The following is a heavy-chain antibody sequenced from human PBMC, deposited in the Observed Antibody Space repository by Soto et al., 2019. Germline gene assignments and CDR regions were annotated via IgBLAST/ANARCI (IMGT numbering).Heavy chain of an antibody. J-gene: IGHJ6*02. CDR1: GFTFSSYA. Sequence: QVQLVESGGGVVQPGRSLRLSCAASGFTFSSYAMHWVRQAPGKGLEWVAVIAYDGSNKYYADSVKGRFTISRDTSKNTLYLPLNSLRAEDTAVYYCARDPKEETYYYNYGMDVWGQGTTVTVSS. CDR2: IAYDGSNK. CDR3: ARDPKEETYYYNYGMDV. V-gene: IGHV3-30-3*01.